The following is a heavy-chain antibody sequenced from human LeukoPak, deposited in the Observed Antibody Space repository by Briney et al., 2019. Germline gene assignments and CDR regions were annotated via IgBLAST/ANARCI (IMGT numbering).Heavy chain of an antibody. CDR2: ISYDGSYK. D-gene: IGHD4-23*01. CDR3: ARGAHKRDDYGGFFDF. J-gene: IGHJ4*02. CDR1: GFTFSSYA. V-gene: IGHV3-30*04. Sequence: PGGSLRLSCAASGFTFSSYAMHWVRQAPGKGLEWVAVISYDGSYKSYAHSVKGRFTISRDNSENTLYPQMNSLTTEDTAVYYCARGAHKRDDYGGFFDFWGQGTLVTVSS.